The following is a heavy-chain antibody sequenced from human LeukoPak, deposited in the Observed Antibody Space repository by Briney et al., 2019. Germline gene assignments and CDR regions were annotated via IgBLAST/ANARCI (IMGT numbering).Heavy chain of an antibody. V-gene: IGHV4-38-2*02. Sequence: PSETLSLTCTVSGYSISSGYYWGWIRQPPGKGLEWIGSIYHSGSTYYNPSLKSRVTISVDTSKNQFSLKLSSVTAADTAVYYRARGGSSWPFDYWGQGTLVTVSS. CDR3: ARGGSSWPFDY. CDR1: GYSISSGYY. J-gene: IGHJ4*02. CDR2: IYHSGST. D-gene: IGHD6-13*01.